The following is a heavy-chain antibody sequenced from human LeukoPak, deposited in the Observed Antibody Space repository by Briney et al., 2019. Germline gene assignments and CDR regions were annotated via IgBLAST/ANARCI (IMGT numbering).Heavy chain of an antibody. Sequence: ASVKVSCKASGGTFSSYAISWVRQAPGQGLEWMGGIIPIFGTANYAQKFQGRVTITADKSTSTAYMELSSLRAEDTAVYYCARARLDYGGNSYYFDYWGQGTLVTVSS. V-gene: IGHV1-69*06. J-gene: IGHJ4*02. D-gene: IGHD4-23*01. CDR2: IIPIFGTA. CDR1: GGTFSSYA. CDR3: ARARLDYGGNSYYFDY.